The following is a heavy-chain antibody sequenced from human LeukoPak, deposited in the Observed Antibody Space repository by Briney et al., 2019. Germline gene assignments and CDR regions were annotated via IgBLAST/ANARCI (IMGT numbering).Heavy chain of an antibody. CDR3: ARAIIAAAGRVDYFDY. CDR2: IYYSEST. J-gene: IGHJ4*02. D-gene: IGHD6-13*01. Sequence: SETLSLTCTVSGGSISSYYWSWIRQPPGKGLEWIGYIYYSESTNYNPSLKSRVTISVDTSKNQFSLKLSSVTAADTAVYYCARAIIAAAGRVDYFDYWGQGTLVTVSS. V-gene: IGHV4-59*12. CDR1: GGSISSYY.